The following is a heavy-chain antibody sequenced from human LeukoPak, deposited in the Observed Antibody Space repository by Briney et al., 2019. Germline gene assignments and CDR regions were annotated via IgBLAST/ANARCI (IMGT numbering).Heavy chain of an antibody. CDR1: GFTFSSYA. CDR2: ISGSGGST. Sequence: GGSLRLSCAASGFTFSSYAMSWIRQAPGKGLEWVSAISGSGGSTYYADSVKGRFTISRDNSKNTLYLQMNSLRAEDTAVYYCAKDPHPYYDSSGYAYWGQGTLVTVSS. CDR3: AKDPHPYYDSSGYAY. V-gene: IGHV3-23*01. D-gene: IGHD3-22*01. J-gene: IGHJ4*02.